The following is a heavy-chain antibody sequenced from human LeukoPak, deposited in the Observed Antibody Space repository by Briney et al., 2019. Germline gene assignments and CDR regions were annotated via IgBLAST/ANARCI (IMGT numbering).Heavy chain of an antibody. Sequence: GGSLRLSCGASGFTFSSYGMLWVRQSPGKGLEWVAFIRYDGNIKFYADSMKGRFTISRDNSKNTLYLHINSLRPEDTAVYYCAKAGAVRFDPWGQGILVTVSS. J-gene: IGHJ5*02. CDR2: IRYDGNIK. D-gene: IGHD3-10*01. V-gene: IGHV3-30*02. CDR3: AKAGAVRFDP. CDR1: GFTFSSYG.